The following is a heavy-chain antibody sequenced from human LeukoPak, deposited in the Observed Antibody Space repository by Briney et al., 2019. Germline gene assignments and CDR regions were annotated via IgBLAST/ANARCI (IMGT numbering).Heavy chain of an antibody. CDR3: ARDPGGSGWYSRGYFDY. V-gene: IGHV1-3*03. D-gene: IGHD6-19*01. CDR2: INAGNGNT. CDR1: GYTFTSYA. Sequence: ASVKVSCKASGYTFTSYAMHWVRQAPGQRLEWMGWINAGNGNTKYSQEFQGRVTITRDTSASTAYMELSSLRSEDMAVYYCARDPGGSGWYSRGYFDYWGQGTLVTVSS. J-gene: IGHJ4*02.